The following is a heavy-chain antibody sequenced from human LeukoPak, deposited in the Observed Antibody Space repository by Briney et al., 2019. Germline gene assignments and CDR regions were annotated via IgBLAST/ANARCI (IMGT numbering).Heavy chain of an antibody. J-gene: IGHJ4*02. Sequence: GGSLILSCAASGFTFNIYAMTWVRQAPGKGLEWVSAISGSGGSTSYADSVKGRLTISRDNAKNSLHLQMNSLRAEDTAVYYCARVGSGWYWDYWGQGTLVTVSS. CDR1: GFTFNIYA. CDR3: ARVGSGWYWDY. D-gene: IGHD6-19*01. CDR2: ISGSGGST. V-gene: IGHV3-23*01.